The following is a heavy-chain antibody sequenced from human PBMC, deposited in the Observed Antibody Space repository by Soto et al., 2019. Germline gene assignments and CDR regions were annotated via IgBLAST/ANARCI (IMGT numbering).Heavy chain of an antibody. CDR1: GGSISSYY. J-gene: IGHJ3*02. V-gene: IGHV4-59*01. D-gene: IGHD3-10*01. Sequence: PSETLSLTCTVSGGSISSYYWSWIRQPPGKGLEWIGYIYYSGSTNYNPSLKSRVTISVDTSKNQFSLKLSSVTAADTAVYYCARDPSAGDAFDIWGQGTMVTVSS. CDR3: ARDPSAGDAFDI. CDR2: IYYSGST.